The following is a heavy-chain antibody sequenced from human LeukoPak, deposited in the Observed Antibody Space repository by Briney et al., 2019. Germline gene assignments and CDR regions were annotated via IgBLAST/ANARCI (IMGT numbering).Heavy chain of an antibody. CDR1: GFTFSSYG. CDR3: AKASSEYSSSSVY. Sequence: PGGSLRLSCAASGFTFSSYGMHWVRQAPGKGLEWVAVIWYDGSNKYYADSVKGRFTISRDNSKNTLYLQMNSLRAEDTAVYYCAKASSEYSSSSVYWGQGTLVTVSS. D-gene: IGHD6-6*01. J-gene: IGHJ4*02. CDR2: IWYDGSNK. V-gene: IGHV3-30*02.